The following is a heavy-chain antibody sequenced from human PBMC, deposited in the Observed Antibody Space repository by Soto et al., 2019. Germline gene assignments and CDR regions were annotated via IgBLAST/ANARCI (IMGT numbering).Heavy chain of an antibody. CDR3: ARGGSSGWYGQAYYYYYGMDV. V-gene: IGHV4-34*01. J-gene: IGHJ6*02. CDR2: INHSGST. D-gene: IGHD6-19*01. Sequence: SETMSLTCGVYGGSFGGYDGSWIRQPPGKGLEWIGEINHSGSTNYNPSLKSRVTISVDTSKNQFSLKLSSVTAADTAVYYCARGGSSGWYGQAYYYYYGMDVWGQGTTVTVSS. CDR1: GGSFGGYD.